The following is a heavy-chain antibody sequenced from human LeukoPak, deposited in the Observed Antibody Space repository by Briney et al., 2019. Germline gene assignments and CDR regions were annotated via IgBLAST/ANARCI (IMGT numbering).Heavy chain of an antibody. Sequence: GGSLRLSCAASGFIVSHNYMTWVRQAPGKGLEWVSIIYSDGTSYYADSVKGRFTISRDNSKNTLYLQMNSLRAEDTAVYYCANKPAGFDPWGQGTLVTVSS. CDR3: ANKPAGFDP. CDR1: GFIVSHNY. J-gene: IGHJ5*02. V-gene: IGHV3-53*01. D-gene: IGHD1-14*01. CDR2: IYSDGTS.